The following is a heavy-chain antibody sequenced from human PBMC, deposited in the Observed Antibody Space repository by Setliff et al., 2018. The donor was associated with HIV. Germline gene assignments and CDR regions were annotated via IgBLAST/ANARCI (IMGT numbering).Heavy chain of an antibody. D-gene: IGHD3-10*01. CDR3: ARVKSIKTTLVRLWPRFDL. CDR2: VSISGST. Sequence: PSETLSLTCSVSGGSINSRSDYWVWIRQSPQKGLEWIGTVSISGSTYYNPSLQSRVTMSVDTSKNQFSLKVRSLTAADTGLYYCARVKSIKTTLVRLWPRFDLWGQGTQVTVSS. V-gene: IGHV4-39*07. J-gene: IGHJ5*02. CDR1: GGSINSRSDY.